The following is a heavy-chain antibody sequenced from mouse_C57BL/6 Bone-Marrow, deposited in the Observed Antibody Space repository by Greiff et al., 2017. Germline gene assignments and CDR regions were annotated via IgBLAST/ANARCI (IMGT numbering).Heavy chain of an antibody. CDR3: ARGNYYYGNSYDFDY. Sequence: EVQLQQPGPELVKPGASVKMSCKASGYTFTDYNMHWVKQSHGKSLEWIGYINPNNGGTSYNQKFKGKATLTVNKSSSTAYMELRSLTSEDSAVYFCARGNYYYGNSYDFDYWGQGTTLTVSS. CDR1: GYTFTDYN. J-gene: IGHJ2*01. CDR2: INPNNGGT. V-gene: IGHV1-22*01. D-gene: IGHD1-1*01.